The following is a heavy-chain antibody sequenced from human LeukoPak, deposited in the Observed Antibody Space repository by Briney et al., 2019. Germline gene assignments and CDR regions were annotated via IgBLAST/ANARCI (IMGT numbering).Heavy chain of an antibody. CDR1: GFTFSSYA. D-gene: IGHD3-3*01. CDR2: ISGSGGST. Sequence: GGSLRLSCAASGFTFSSYAMSWARQAPGKGLEWVSAISGSGGSTYYADSVKGRFTISRDNSQNTLFLQMNSLRAVDTAVYYCAKRGITIFAPGYIWGQGTMVTVSS. J-gene: IGHJ3*02. CDR3: AKRGITIFAPGYI. V-gene: IGHV3-23*01.